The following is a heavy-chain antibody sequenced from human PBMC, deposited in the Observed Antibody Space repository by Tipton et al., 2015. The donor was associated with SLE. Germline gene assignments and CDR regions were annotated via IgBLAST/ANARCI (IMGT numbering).Heavy chain of an antibody. D-gene: IGHD4-23*01. J-gene: IGHJ3*02. CDR2: SYYTGNT. Sequence: TLSLTCTVSGGSISGFFWNWIRQPPGKGLEWMGYSYYTGNTNYNSSLKSRITMSVDTSKNLFSLKLSSVTAADTAVYYCARGDDYGGDAFDIWGQGTMVTVSS. CDR1: GGSISGFF. CDR3: ARGDDYGGDAFDI. V-gene: IGHV4-59*12.